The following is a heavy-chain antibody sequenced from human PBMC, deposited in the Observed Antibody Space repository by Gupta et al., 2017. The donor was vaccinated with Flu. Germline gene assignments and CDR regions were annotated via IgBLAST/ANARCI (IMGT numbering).Heavy chain of an antibody. CDR2: IYWNDDE. D-gene: IGHD2-15*01. Sequence: GVGWIRQPPGKALEWLALIYWNDDERYSSSLNNRLTITKDTSKNQVVLTMTNTDPVDTATYYCAHRTEYCSGGSCYDWFDPWGQGTLVTVSS. J-gene: IGHJ5*02. CDR3: AHRTEYCSGGSCYDWFDP. V-gene: IGHV2-5*01. CDR1: G.